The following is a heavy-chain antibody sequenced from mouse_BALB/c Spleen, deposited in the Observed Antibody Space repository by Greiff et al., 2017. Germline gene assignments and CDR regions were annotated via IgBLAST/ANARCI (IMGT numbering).Heavy chain of an antibody. V-gene: IGHV1-7*01. D-gene: IGHD1-1*01. J-gene: IGHJ2*01. Sequence: QVQLQQSGAELAKPGASVKMSCKASGYTFTSYWMHWVKQRPGQGLEWIGYINPSTGYTEYNQKFKDKATLTADKSSSTAYMQLSSLTSEDSAVYYCASRNYGSSYDYWGQGTTLTVSS. CDR2: INPSTGYT. CDR3: ASRNYGSSYDY. CDR1: GYTFTSYW.